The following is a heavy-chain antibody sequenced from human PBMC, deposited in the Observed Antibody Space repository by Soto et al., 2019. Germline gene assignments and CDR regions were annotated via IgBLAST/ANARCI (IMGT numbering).Heavy chain of an antibody. CDR3: ARGHVGGESDFDI. V-gene: IGHV3-48*02. CDR2: IRSGSSNI. J-gene: IGHJ3*02. Sequence: GGSLRLSCAASGFTFSSYSMNWVRQAPGKGLEWVSYIRSGSSNIYYTDSVKGRFTISRDNAKNSLYLQMNSLGDEDAAVYYCARGHVGGESDFDIWGQGTMVTVSS. CDR1: GFTFSSYS. D-gene: IGHD2-15*01.